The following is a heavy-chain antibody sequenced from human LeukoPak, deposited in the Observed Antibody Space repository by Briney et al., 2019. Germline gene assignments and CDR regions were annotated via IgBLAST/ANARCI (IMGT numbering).Heavy chain of an antibody. D-gene: IGHD3-10*01. CDR1: GGSISSYY. CDR2: IYYSGGT. Sequence: SETLSLTCTVSGGSISSYYWSWIRQPPGKGLEWIGYIYYSGGTNYNPSLKSRVTISVDTSKNQFSLKLSSVTAADTAVYYCARAELLWFGADAFDIWGQGTMVTVSS. V-gene: IGHV4-59*01. CDR3: ARAELLWFGADAFDI. J-gene: IGHJ3*02.